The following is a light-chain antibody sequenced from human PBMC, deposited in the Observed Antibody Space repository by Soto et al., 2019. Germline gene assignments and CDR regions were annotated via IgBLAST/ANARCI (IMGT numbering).Light chain of an antibody. J-gene: IGKJ5*01. CDR2: AAS. Sequence: DIQMTQSPSTLTASVGDRVTITCRASQSISSYLNWYQQKPGKAPKLLIYAASSWQSGIPSRFSGSGSGTEFTLTISSLQPEDFATYYCQQSNSTPITFGQGTRPEIK. CDR1: QSISSY. V-gene: IGKV1-39*01. CDR3: QQSNSTPIT.